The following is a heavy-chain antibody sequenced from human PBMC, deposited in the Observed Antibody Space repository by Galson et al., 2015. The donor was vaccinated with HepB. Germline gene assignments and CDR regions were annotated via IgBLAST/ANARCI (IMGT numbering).Heavy chain of an antibody. CDR2: IRSKATNYAA. CDR1: GFTFSGSA. J-gene: IGHJ4*02. CDR3: VRSGDFSGYSSR. Sequence: SLRLSCAASGFTFSGSAIHWVRQASGKGPEWIGHIRSKATNYAAFYVPSLKGRFTISRDDSKNMAYLHMRSLKTDDTAVYYCVRSGDFSGYSSRWGQGTLVTVSS. V-gene: IGHV3-73*01. D-gene: IGHD6-13*01.